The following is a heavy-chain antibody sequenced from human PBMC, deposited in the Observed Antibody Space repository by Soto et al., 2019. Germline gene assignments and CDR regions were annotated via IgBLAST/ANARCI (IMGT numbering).Heavy chain of an antibody. CDR1: EVSCNKYA. CDR2: ISASGGRT. V-gene: IGHV3-23*01. CDR3: AKDPNGDYVGGFEF. D-gene: IGHD4-17*01. J-gene: IGHJ3*01. Sequence: SGVSLTLSCAAGEVSCNKYAMSWVRQAPGKGLEWVSGISASGGRTYYADSVKGRFTVSRDSSKNTLSLQMNSLRVEDTAVYYCAKDPNGDYVGGFEFWGPGTMVTVS.